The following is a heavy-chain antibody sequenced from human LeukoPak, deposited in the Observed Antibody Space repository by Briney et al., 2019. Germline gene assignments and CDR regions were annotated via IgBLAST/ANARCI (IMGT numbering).Heavy chain of an antibody. Sequence: GGSLRLSCVVSGFTFSSYHMNWVRQAPGKGLEWVSSISTSRNYIYYADSVTGRFTISRDNAKNSLYLQMNSLRAEDTAVYYCAKGDCSSTNCYPDYWGQGTLVTVSS. CDR1: GFTFSSYH. V-gene: IGHV3-21*04. CDR3: AKGDCSSTNCYPDY. D-gene: IGHD2-2*01. CDR2: ISTSRNYI. J-gene: IGHJ4*02.